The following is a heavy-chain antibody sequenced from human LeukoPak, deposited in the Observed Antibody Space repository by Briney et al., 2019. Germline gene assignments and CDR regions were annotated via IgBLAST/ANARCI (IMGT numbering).Heavy chain of an antibody. Sequence: GGSLRLSCAASGFTFSSYGMHWVRQAPGKGLEWVSSISSSSSYIYYADSVKGRFTISRDNAKNSLYLQMNSLRAEDTAVYYCARDLIAGGYGGNWENCFDYWGQGTPVTVSS. D-gene: IGHD4-23*01. CDR1: GFTFSSYG. J-gene: IGHJ4*02. V-gene: IGHV3-21*01. CDR2: ISSSSSYI. CDR3: ARDLIAGGYGGNWENCFDY.